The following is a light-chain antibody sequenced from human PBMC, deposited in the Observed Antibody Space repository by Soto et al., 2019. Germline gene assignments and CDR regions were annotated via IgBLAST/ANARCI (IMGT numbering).Light chain of an antibody. CDR2: GAS. J-gene: IGKJ1*01. CDR3: QQSYNTPT. CDR1: QSIGTY. V-gene: IGKV1-39*01. Sequence: IQVTQSPSSLSASAGGRVTITCRASQSIGTYLNWYHQKPGKAPQVLIYGASTLQSGVPSRFSGSGSGTHFTLTINSLQPEDFGTYSCQQSYNTPTFGQGTKVDIK.